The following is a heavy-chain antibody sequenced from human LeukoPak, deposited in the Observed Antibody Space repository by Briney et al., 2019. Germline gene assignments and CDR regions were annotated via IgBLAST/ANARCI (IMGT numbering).Heavy chain of an antibody. CDR2: INPSGGST. Sequence: GASVKVSCKASGYTFTSYYMHWVRQVPGQGLEWMGIINPSGGSTSYAQKFQGRVTMTRDTSTSTVYMELSSLRSEDTAVYYCARSDYYDGSGYSIQHWGQGTLVTVSS. V-gene: IGHV1-46*03. CDR3: ARSDYYDGSGYSIQH. J-gene: IGHJ1*01. CDR1: GYTFTSYY. D-gene: IGHD3-22*01.